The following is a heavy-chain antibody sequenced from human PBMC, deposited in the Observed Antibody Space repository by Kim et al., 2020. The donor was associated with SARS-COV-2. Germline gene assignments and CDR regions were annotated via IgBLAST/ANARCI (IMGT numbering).Heavy chain of an antibody. D-gene: IGHD6-19*01. V-gene: IGHV1-2*06. J-gene: IGHJ4*02. Sequence: ASVKVSCKASGYTFTGYYMHWVRQAPGQGLEWMGRINPNSGGTNYAQKFQGRVTMTRDTSISTAYMELSRLRSDDTAVYYCARDYRGWYYFDYWGQGTLVTVSS. CDR3: ARDYRGWYYFDY. CDR2: INPNSGGT. CDR1: GYTFTGYY.